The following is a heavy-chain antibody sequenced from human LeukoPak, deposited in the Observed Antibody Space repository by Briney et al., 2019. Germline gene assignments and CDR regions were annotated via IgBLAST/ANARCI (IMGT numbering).Heavy chain of an antibody. J-gene: IGHJ4*02. D-gene: IGHD3-10*01. V-gene: IGHV4-34*01. CDR2: INHSGST. Sequence: PSETLSLTCAVYGGSFSGYYWSWIRQPPGKGLEWIGEINHSGSTNYNPSLKSRVTISVDTSKNQFSLKLSSVTAADTAVYYCARIPGRYYYGSGSYKDYWGQGTLVTVSS. CDR1: GGSFSGYY. CDR3: ARIPGRYYYGSGSYKDY.